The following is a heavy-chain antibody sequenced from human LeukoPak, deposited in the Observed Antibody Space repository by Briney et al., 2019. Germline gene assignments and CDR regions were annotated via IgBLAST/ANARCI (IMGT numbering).Heavy chain of an antibody. V-gene: IGHV1-69*05. CDR2: IIPIFGTA. D-gene: IGHD1-26*01. J-gene: IGHJ6*03. CDR1: GGTFSSYA. Sequence: SVKVSCEASGGTFSSYAISWVRQAPGQGLEWLGGIIPIFGTANYAQKFQGRVTITTDESTSTAYMELSSLRSEDTAVYYCARDSLNSGSYSVDYYMDVWGKGTTVTVSS. CDR3: ARDSLNSGSYSVDYYMDV.